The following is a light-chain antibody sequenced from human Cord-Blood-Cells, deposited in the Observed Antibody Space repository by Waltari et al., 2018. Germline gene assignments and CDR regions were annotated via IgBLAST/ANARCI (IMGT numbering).Light chain of an antibody. V-gene: IGLV2-8*01. CDR3: SSYAGSNNIVV. CDR1: SSDVGGYNY. CDR2: EVS. Sequence: QSALTQPPSASGSPGQSVTISCTGTSSDVGGYNYVSWYQQHPGKALKLMIYEVSKRPSGVPDRFSGSKSGNTASLPVSGLQAEDEADYYCSSYAGSNNIVVFGGGTKLTVL. J-gene: IGLJ2*01.